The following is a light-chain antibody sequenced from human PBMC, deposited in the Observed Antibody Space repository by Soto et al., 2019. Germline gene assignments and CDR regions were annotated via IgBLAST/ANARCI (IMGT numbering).Light chain of an antibody. Sequence: EIVLTQSPATLSLSPGERATLFCRVSQSVSSYLAWYQQKPGQAPRLLIYDASNRATGIPARFSGSGSGTDFSLTISSLEPEDFAVYYCQQRSDWPRTFGQGTKVDTK. CDR3: QQRSDWPRT. V-gene: IGKV3-11*01. CDR1: QSVSSY. CDR2: DAS. J-gene: IGKJ1*01.